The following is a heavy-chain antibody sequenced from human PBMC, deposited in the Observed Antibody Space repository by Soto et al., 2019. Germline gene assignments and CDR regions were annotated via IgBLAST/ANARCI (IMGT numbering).Heavy chain of an antibody. D-gene: IGHD3-3*01. CDR2: IWYDGSNK. V-gene: IGHV3-33*01. Sequence: GSLRLSCAACRFTFSSYGMHWVRQAPGKGLEWVAVIWYDGSNKDYADSVKGRSTISRDNSKNTLYLQMNSLRAKDTAVYYCARDPNTNYYYYYGMDDWGQGTKVTVSS. J-gene: IGHJ6*02. CDR3: ARDPNTNYYYYYGMDD. CDR1: RFTFSSYG.